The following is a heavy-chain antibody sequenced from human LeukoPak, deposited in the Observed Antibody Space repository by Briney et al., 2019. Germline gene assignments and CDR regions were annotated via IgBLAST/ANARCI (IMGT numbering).Heavy chain of an antibody. D-gene: IGHD3-10*01. V-gene: IGHV4-59*01. CDR2: IYYSGST. J-gene: IGHJ6*03. CDR1: GGSISSYY. Sequence: SETLSLTCTVSGGSISSYYWSWIRQPPGKGPEWIGYIYYSGSTNYNPSLKSRVTISVDTSKNQFSLKLSSVTAADTAVYYCASRMVQGVIDDYYYYMDVWGKGTTVTVSS. CDR3: ASRMVQGVIDDYYYYMDV.